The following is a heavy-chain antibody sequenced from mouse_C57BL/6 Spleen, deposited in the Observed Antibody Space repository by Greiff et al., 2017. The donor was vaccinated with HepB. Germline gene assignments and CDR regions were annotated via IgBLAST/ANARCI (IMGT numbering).Heavy chain of an antibody. CDR2: IDPSDSET. Sequence: QVQLQQPGAELVRPGSSVKLSCKASGYTFTSYWMHWVKQRPIQGLEWIGNIDPSDSETHYNQKFKDKATLTVDKSSSTAYMQLSSLTSEDSAVYYCARENGGTAQATDSFDYWGQGTTLTVSS. CDR1: GYTFTSYW. D-gene: IGHD3-2*02. J-gene: IGHJ2*01. CDR3: ARENGGTAQATDSFDY. V-gene: IGHV1-52*01.